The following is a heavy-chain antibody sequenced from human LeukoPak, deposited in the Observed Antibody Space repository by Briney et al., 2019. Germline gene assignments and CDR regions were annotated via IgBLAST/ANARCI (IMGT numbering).Heavy chain of an antibody. J-gene: IGHJ4*02. CDR2: ISGSGGSM. Sequence: PGGSLRLSCAASGFTFSSYGMHWVRQAPGKGLEWVSAISGSGGSMYYADSVKGRFTISRDKSKNTLHLQMNSLRAEDTAVYYCAREEAIAAGGTFFDYWGQGTLVTVSS. V-gene: IGHV3-23*01. CDR3: AREEAIAAGGTFFDY. CDR1: GFTFSSYG. D-gene: IGHD6-13*01.